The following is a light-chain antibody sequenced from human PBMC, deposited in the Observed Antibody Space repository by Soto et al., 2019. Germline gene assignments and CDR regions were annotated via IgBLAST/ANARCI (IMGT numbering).Light chain of an antibody. Sequence: QSVLTQPPSASGTPGQRVTISCSGSSSNIGSNYVSWYQQLPGTAPKLLIYTNHQRPSGVPDRFSGSKSGTSASLAISGLRYEDEADYYCAAWDDSLSGWVFGGGTKLTVL. V-gene: IGLV1-47*01. J-gene: IGLJ3*02. CDR2: TNH. CDR3: AAWDDSLSGWV. CDR1: SSNIGSNY.